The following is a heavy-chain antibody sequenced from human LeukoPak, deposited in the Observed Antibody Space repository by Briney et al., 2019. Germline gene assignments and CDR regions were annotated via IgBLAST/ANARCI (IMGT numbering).Heavy chain of an antibody. Sequence: PGRSLRLSCAASGFTFSSYAMHWVRQAPGEGLEWVAVISYDGSNKYYADSVKGRFTISRDNSKNTLYLQMNSLRAEDTAVYYCARGGHWAKDYYYGMDVWGQGTAVTVSS. D-gene: IGHD3-16*01. J-gene: IGHJ6*02. V-gene: IGHV3-30-3*01. CDR3: ARGGHWAKDYYYGMDV. CDR1: GFTFSSYA. CDR2: ISYDGSNK.